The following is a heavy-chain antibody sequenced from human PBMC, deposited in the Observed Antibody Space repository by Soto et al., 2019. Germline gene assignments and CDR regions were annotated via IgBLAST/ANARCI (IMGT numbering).Heavy chain of an antibody. D-gene: IGHD6-13*01. CDR2: IIPIFGTA. Sequence: SVKVSCKASGGTFSSYAISWVRQAPGQGLEWMGGIIPIFGTANYAQKFQGRVTITADESTSTAYMELSSLRSEDTAVYYCARGVSKGTAAGTRTYYYYGMVVWG. V-gene: IGHV1-69*13. J-gene: IGHJ6*02. CDR1: GGTFSSYA. CDR3: ARGVSKGTAAGTRTYYYYGMVV.